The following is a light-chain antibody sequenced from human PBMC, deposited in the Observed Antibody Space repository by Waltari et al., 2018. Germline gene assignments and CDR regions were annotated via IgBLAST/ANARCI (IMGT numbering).Light chain of an antibody. CDR3: QHYVRLPAT. V-gene: IGKV3-20*01. J-gene: IGKJ1*01. CDR1: QSVSRA. CDR2: DAS. Sequence: EIVLTQSPGTLSLSLGERATLSCRASQSVSRALAWYQQKPGQAPRLLIYDASTRATGIPDRFSGSGSGTDFSLTISRLEPDDFAVYDCQHYVRLPATFGQGTTVEI.